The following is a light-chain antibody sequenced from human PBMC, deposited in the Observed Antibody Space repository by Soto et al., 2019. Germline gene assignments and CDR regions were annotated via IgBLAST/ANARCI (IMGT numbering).Light chain of an antibody. CDR3: QQYAELPLT. CDR1: QNIANY. J-gene: IGKJ4*01. CDR2: DAS. V-gene: IGKV1-33*01. Sequence: DVQLTQSPSTLSASVGDRVAITCQASQNIANYLNWFQRRPGKAPQLLISDASHLEPGVPSRFSGQRSGTDFTLIINSLQPEDFATYYCQQYAELPLTFGGGTRV.